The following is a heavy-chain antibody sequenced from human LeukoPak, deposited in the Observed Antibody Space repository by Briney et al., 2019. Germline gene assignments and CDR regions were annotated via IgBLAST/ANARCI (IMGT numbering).Heavy chain of an antibody. J-gene: IGHJ4*02. V-gene: IGHV3-48*04. CDR1: GFTFSSYS. CDR2: ISSSSSTI. CDR3: ARDHGTGYYYDSSGYSGY. Sequence: GGSLRLSCAASGFTFSSYSMNWVRQAPGKGLEWGSYISSSSSTIYYADSVKGRFTISRDNAKNSLYLQMNSLRAEDTAVYYCARDHGTGYYYDSSGYSGYWGQGTLVTVSS. D-gene: IGHD3-22*01.